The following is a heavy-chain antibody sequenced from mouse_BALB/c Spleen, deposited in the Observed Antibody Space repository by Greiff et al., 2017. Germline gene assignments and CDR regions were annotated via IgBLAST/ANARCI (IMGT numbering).Heavy chain of an antibody. V-gene: IGHV5-6-5*01. J-gene: IGHJ1*01. CDR3: ARNGNYWYFDV. Sequence: EVHLVESGGGLVKPGGSLKLSCAASGFTFSSYAMSWVRQTPEKRLEWVASISSGGSTYYPDSVKGRFTISRDNARNILYLQMSSLRSEDTAMYYCARNGNYWYFDVWGAGTTVTVAS. CDR2: ISSGGST. D-gene: IGHD2-1*01. CDR1: GFTFSSYA.